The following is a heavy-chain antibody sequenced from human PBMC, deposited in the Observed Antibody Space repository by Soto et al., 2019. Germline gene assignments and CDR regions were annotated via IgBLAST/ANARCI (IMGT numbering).Heavy chain of an antibody. D-gene: IGHD3-16*01. J-gene: IGHJ4*02. V-gene: IGHV1-69*06. Sequence: GASVKVSCKASGGTFASYAISWVRQAPGQGLEWMGGVIPMFLKSNYAQKFQGRVTITADKSTNTVYMEMYSLKSEDTAVYYCVRGGGEMANPPPYLYWGQGTQVTVSS. CDR2: VIPMFLKS. CDR1: GGTFASYA. CDR3: VRGGGEMANPPPYLY.